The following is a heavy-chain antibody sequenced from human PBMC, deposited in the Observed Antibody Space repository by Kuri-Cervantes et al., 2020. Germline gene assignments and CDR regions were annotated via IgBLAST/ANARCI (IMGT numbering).Heavy chain of an antibody. CDR1: GFTFSSYA. V-gene: IGHV3-30-3*01. Sequence: GSLRLSCAASGFTFSSYAMHWVRQAPGKGLEWVAVISYDGSNKYYADSVKGRFTISRDNSKNTLYVQMNSLRDEDTAVYYCARVGSYYEDAFDIWGQGTMVTVSS. D-gene: IGHD1-26*01. J-gene: IGHJ3*02. CDR3: ARVGSYYEDAFDI. CDR2: ISYDGSNK.